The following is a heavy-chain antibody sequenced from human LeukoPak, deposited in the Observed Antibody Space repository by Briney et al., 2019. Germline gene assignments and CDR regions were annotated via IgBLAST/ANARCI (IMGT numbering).Heavy chain of an antibody. J-gene: IGHJ4*02. V-gene: IGHV3-23*01. Sequence: GGSLRLSCAASGFTFSSYAMTWVRQAPGKGLEWVSAISGSGGSTYYADSVKGRFTISRDNSKNTVYLEMSSLRAEDTAVYYCARGSPGTTRYFDYWGQGTLVTVSS. CDR2: ISGSGGST. CDR3: ARGSPGTTRYFDY. CDR1: GFTFSSYA. D-gene: IGHD1-14*01.